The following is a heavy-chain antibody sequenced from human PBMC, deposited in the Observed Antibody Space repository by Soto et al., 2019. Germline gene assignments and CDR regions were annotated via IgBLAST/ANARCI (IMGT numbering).Heavy chain of an antibody. J-gene: IGHJ5*02. V-gene: IGHV1-69*05. CDR2: IIPIFGTA. CDR1: GGTFSSYA. Sequence: QVQLVQSGAEVKKPGSSVKVSCKASGGTFSSYAISWVRQAPGQGLEWMGGIIPIFGTANYAQKFQGRVTITXXDXTXIAYMEQSSLRSEDTAVYYCARAPSEQSGSITWFDPWGQGTLVTVSS. D-gene: IGHD1-26*01. CDR3: ARAPSEQSGSITWFDP.